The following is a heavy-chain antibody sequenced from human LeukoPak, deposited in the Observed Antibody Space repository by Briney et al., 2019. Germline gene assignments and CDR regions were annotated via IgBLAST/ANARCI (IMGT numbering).Heavy chain of an antibody. V-gene: IGHV3-30*02. CDR3: AKEMFQLLGDNGY. CDR1: GFTFSSYG. CDR2: IRYDGSNK. Sequence: AGGSLRLSCAASGFTFSSYGMHWVRQAPGKGLEWVAFIRYDGSNKYYADSVKGRFTISRDNSKNTLYLQMNSLRAEDTAVYYCAKEMFQLLGDNGYWGQGTLVTVSS. D-gene: IGHD2-2*01. J-gene: IGHJ4*02.